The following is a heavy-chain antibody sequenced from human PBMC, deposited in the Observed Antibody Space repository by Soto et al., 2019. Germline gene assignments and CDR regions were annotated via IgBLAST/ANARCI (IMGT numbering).Heavy chain of an antibody. J-gene: IGHJ4*02. Sequence: QVQLAQSGGEVKKPGASVNISCKATGYTFISDSITWVRQAPGQGLEWMGWISTYNGNTKYAQSLQGRVTLTRDTSTNTAFMEIRVLRSDDTAIYYSAREGAHTTGWYDYFDHWGQGALVAVSS. CDR1: GYTFISDS. D-gene: IGHD6-19*01. V-gene: IGHV1-18*04. CDR3: AREGAHTTGWYDYFDH. CDR2: ISTYNGNT.